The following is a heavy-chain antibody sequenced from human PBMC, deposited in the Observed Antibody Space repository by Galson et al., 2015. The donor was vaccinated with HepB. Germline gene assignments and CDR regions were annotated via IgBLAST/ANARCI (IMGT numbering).Heavy chain of an antibody. J-gene: IGHJ6*02. D-gene: IGHD2-2*03. V-gene: IGHV3-23*01. Sequence: SLRLSCAASGFTFSSLIMRWVRQAPGKGLEWVASVSGGGDGKFYADSVRGRFTISRDNSKNTMSLQMNSLRPDDTAVYYCAKPAGSIGYYAMDVWGQGTTVIVSS. CDR2: VSGGGDGK. CDR1: GFTFSSLI. CDR3: AKPAGSIGYYAMDV.